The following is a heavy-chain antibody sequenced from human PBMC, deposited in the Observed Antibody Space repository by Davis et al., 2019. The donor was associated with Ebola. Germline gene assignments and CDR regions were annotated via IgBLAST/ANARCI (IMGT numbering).Heavy chain of an antibody. CDR2: IDPSDSYT. J-gene: IGHJ6*02. CDR3: ATQPYYYYGMDV. CDR1: GYSFTSYW. D-gene: IGHD2-2*01. V-gene: IGHV5-10-1*01. Sequence: GESLKISCHGSGYSFTSYWISWVRQLPGKGLEWMGRIDPSDSYTNYSPSFQGHVTISADKSISTAYLQWSSLKASDTAMYYCATQPYYYYGMDVWGQGTTVTVSS.